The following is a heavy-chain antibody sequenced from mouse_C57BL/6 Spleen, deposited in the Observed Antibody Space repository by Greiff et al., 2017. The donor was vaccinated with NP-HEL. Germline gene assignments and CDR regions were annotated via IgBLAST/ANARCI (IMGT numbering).Heavy chain of an antibody. CDR1: GFTFSSYG. D-gene: IGHD2-4*01. CDR3: ARHRDDYDWYFDV. J-gene: IGHJ1*03. CDR2: ISSGGSYT. V-gene: IGHV5-6*01. Sequence: EVKLVDSGGDLVKPGGSLKLSCAASGFTFSSYGMSWVRQTPDKRLEWVATISSGGSYTYYPDSVKGRFTISRDNAKNTLYLQMSSLKSEDTAMYYCARHRDDYDWYFDVWGTGTTVTVSS.